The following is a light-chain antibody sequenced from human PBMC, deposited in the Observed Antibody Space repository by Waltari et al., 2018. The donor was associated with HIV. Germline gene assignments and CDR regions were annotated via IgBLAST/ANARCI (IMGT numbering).Light chain of an antibody. V-gene: IGKV3-15*01. Sequence: EIVMTQSPATLSVSPGERATLSCRASQSVGSDLAWYQQKPGQAPRLVIYGASTRATGIPARFSGSGSGKEFTLTISSLQSADFAVYYCQQYYNWLPYTFGQGTKLEIK. J-gene: IGKJ2*01. CDR2: GAS. CDR1: QSVGSD. CDR3: QQYYNWLPYT.